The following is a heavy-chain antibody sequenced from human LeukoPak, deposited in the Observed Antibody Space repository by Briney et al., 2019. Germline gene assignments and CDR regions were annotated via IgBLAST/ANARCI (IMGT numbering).Heavy chain of an antibody. D-gene: IGHD6-25*01. CDR3: AKDRSAAGPRYFDL. CDR2: ISWNSGSI. V-gene: IGHV3-9*01. J-gene: IGHJ2*01. CDR1: GFTFSSYA. Sequence: PGGSLRLSCAASGFTFSSYAMHWVRQAPGKGLEWVSGISWNSGSIGYADSVKGRFTISRDNAKNSLYLQMNSLRAEDTALYYCAKDRSAAGPRYFDLWGRGTLVTVSS.